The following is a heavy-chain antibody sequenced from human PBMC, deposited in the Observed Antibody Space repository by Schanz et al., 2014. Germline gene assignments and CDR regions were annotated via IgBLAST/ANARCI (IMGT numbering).Heavy chain of an antibody. V-gene: IGHV3-23*01. CDR2: IGGSGDST. CDR1: GFTFSSYA. CDR3: AKHVRSLTGNDY. J-gene: IGHJ4*02. D-gene: IGHD3-9*01. Sequence: EVQLLESGGGLVQPGGSLRLSCAASGFTFSSYAMTWVRQAPGKGLDWVSGIGGSGDSTHYADSVKGRFIISRDNSKNTLYLQVNSLRAEDTAVYYCAKHVRSLTGNDYWGQGTLVTVSS.